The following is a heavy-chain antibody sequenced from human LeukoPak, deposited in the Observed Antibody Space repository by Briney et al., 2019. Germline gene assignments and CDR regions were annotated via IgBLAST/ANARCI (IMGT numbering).Heavy chain of an antibody. CDR2: ISGSGGST. D-gene: IGHD5-24*01. J-gene: IGHJ4*02. CDR1: GFTFSSYA. CDR3: ARGRWLQNSGFDY. Sequence: GGSLRLSCAASGFTFSSYAMSWVRQAPGKGLEWVSAISGSGGSTYYADSVKGRFTISRDNSKNTLYLQMNSLRAEDTAVYYCARGRWLQNSGFDYWGQGTLVTVSS. V-gene: IGHV3-23*01.